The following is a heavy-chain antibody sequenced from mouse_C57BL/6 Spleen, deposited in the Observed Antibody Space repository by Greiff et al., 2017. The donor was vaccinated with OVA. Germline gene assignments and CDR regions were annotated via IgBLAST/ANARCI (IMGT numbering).Heavy chain of an antibody. CDR3: SHYYGSSDY. CDR2: IYPGSGST. CDR1: GYTFTSYW. Sequence: VQLQQPGAELVKPGASVKMSCRASGYTFTSYWITWVKQRPGQGLEWIGDIYPGSGSTNSNEKFKSKATLTVDTSSSTAYMQLSSLTSEDSAVYYCSHYYGSSDYWGQGTTLTVSS. V-gene: IGHV1-55*01. J-gene: IGHJ2*01. D-gene: IGHD1-1*01.